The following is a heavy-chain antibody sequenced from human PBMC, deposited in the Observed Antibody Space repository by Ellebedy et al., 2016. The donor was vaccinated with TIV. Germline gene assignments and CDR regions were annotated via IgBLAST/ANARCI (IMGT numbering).Heavy chain of an antibody. CDR2: INPNSGGT. V-gene: IGHV1-2*02. CDR1: GYTFTGYY. Sequence: ASVKVSXKASGYTFTGYYMHWVRQAPGQGLEWMGWINPNSGGTNYAQKFQGRVTMTRDTSISTAYMELSRLRSDDTAVYYCARDRAVGELVADYYYYGMDVWGQGTTVTVSS. CDR3: ARDRAVGELVADYYYYGMDV. D-gene: IGHD3-10*01. J-gene: IGHJ6*02.